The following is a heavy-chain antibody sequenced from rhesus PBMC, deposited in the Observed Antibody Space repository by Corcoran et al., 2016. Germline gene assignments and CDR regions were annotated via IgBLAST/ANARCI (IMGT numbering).Heavy chain of an antibody. D-gene: IGHD4-29*01. Sequence: QVQLKESGPGLVKPSETLSLTCAVSGDSISSGYGWGWIRQPPGKGLEGIVTIYSSKGNTYYDPALKSRVTISKDTSKNQLSLKLSSVTAADTAVYYCARVDGSRHIDYWGQGVLVTVSS. CDR1: GDSISSGYG. CDR3: ARVDGSRHIDY. CDR2: IYSSKGNT. J-gene: IGHJ4*01. V-gene: IGHV4S7*01.